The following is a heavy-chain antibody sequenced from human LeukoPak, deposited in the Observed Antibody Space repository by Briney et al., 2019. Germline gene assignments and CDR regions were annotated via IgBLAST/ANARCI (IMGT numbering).Heavy chain of an antibody. V-gene: IGHV1-8*01. Sequence: ASVKVSCKASGYTFTSYDINWVRQATGQGLEWMGWMNPNSGNTGYAQKFQGRVTMTRNTSISTAYMELSSLRSEDTAMYYCARGATSNWNGGFDPWGQGTLVTVSS. CDR2: MNPNSGNT. CDR1: GYTFTSYD. D-gene: IGHD1-1*01. CDR3: ARGATSNWNGGFDP. J-gene: IGHJ5*02.